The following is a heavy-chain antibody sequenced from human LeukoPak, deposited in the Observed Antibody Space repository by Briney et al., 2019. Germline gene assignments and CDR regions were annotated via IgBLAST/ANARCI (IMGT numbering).Heavy chain of an antibody. J-gene: IGHJ5*02. CDR2: INHSGST. Sequence: PSETLSLTCAVYGGSFSGYYWSWIRQPPAKGLEWVGEINHSGSTNYNPSLTSRVTISVDTSKNQFSLKLSSVTAADTAVYYCARGLRFLEWLLSTHNWFDPWGQGTLVTVSS. CDR1: GGSFSGYY. V-gene: IGHV4-34*01. D-gene: IGHD3-3*01. CDR3: ARGLRFLEWLLSTHNWFDP.